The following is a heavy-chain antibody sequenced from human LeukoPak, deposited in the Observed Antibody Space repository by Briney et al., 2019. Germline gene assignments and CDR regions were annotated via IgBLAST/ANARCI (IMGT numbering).Heavy chain of an antibody. V-gene: IGHV3-23*01. CDR2: IGSDNKP. J-gene: IGHJ6*02. Sequence: GGSLRLSCEASGFTFSAYAMTWVRQAPGKGLEWVSSIGSDNKPHYSESVKGRFAISRDNSKNTLYLQMNSLRAEDTAVYYCAKDVSASYYDILTGYSPYGMDVWGQGTTVTVSS. CDR3: AKDVSASYYDILTGYSPYGMDV. D-gene: IGHD3-9*01. CDR1: GFTFSAYA.